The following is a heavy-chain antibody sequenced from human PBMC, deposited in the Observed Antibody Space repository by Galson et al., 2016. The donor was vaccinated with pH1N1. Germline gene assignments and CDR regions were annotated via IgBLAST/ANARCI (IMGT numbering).Heavy chain of an antibody. V-gene: IGHV3-30*03. CDR2: ISYDGNNK. Sequence: SLRLSCAASGFTFSTYGMNWVRQAPGKGLEWVAVISYDGNNKYYVDSVKDRFTIPRDNSRNTLYLQMTSLRAEDTAVYYCARDRPQMLLRYFEWLLGDAMDVWGQGTTVTVSS. CDR1: GFTFSTYG. D-gene: IGHD3-9*01. J-gene: IGHJ6*02. CDR3: ARDRPQMLLRYFEWLLGDAMDV.